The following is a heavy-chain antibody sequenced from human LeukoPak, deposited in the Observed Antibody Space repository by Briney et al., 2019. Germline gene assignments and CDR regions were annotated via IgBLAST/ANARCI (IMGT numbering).Heavy chain of an antibody. CDR1: GGSFSGYY. Sequence: ASETLSLTCAVYGGSFSGYYWSWIWQPAGKGLEWIGRIYTRGSTNYNPSLKSRVTMSVDTSKNQFSLKLSSVTAADTAVYYCARGRYCSADICSGGDAFDIWGQGTMVSVSS. D-gene: IGHD2-15*01. V-gene: IGHV4-59*10. CDR2: IYTRGST. J-gene: IGHJ3*02. CDR3: ARGRYCSADICSGGDAFDI.